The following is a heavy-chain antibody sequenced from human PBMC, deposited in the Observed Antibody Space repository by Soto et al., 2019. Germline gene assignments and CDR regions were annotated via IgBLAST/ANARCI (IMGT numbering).Heavy chain of an antibody. CDR3: AKVIFSRLIHIPFDH. CDR1: GFTFSSYA. V-gene: IGHV3-23*01. CDR2: ISGSGGST. D-gene: IGHD5-18*01. Sequence: EVQLLESGGGFVQPGGSLSLSCAASGFTFSSYAMSWVRQAPGKGMEWVSAISGSGGSTYYADSVKGRFTISRDNSKNTLYLQMNSLRAEDTAVYYCAKVIFSRLIHIPFDHWGQGTLVTVSS. J-gene: IGHJ4*02.